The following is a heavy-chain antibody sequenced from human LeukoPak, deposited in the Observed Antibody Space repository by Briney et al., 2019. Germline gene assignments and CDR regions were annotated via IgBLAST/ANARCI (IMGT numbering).Heavy chain of an antibody. V-gene: IGHV3-21*01. Sequence: GGSLRLSCAASGFTFSGYSMNWVRQAPGKGLEWVSSISSSSIYIYNADSVKGRITISRDNAKKSLYLQMNSLRAEDTAIFYCARGLDIWGQGTMVTVSS. J-gene: IGHJ3*02. CDR3: ARGLDI. CDR1: GFTFSGYS. CDR2: ISSSSIYI.